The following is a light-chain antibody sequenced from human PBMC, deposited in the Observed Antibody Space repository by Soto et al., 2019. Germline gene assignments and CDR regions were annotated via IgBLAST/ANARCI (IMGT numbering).Light chain of an antibody. Sequence: EIVFTQSPGTLSLSPGERATLSCRASQSVSSSYLAWYQQKPGQAPRLLIYGASSRATGIPDRFSGSGSGTDFTLTISRLEPEDFAVYYCQQYASSPTWTFGQGTKVDIK. V-gene: IGKV3-20*01. CDR1: QSVSSSY. CDR2: GAS. CDR3: QQYASSPTWT. J-gene: IGKJ1*01.